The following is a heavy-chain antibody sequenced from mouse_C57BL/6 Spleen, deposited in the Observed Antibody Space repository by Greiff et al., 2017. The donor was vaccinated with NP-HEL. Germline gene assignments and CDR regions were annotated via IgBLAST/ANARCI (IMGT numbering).Heavy chain of an antibody. CDR2: IYPGDGDT. CDR3: ARSYDYDGGFFDY. J-gene: IGHJ2*01. CDR1: GYAFSSSW. V-gene: IGHV1-82*01. D-gene: IGHD2-4*01. Sequence: VQRVESGPELVKPGASVKISCKASGYAFSSSWMNWVKQRPGKGLEWIGRIYPGDGDTNYNGKFKGKATLTADKSSSTAYMQLSSLTSEDSAVYFCARSYDYDGGFFDYWGQGTTLTVSS.